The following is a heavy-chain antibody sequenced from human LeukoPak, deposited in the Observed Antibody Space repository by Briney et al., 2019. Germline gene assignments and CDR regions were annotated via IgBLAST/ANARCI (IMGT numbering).Heavy chain of an antibody. Sequence: SQTLSLTCSVSGGSISSGYYWGWIRQPPGKGLEWIGSIYHRGSTYYNSSLKSLVTISVDTSKNQFSLKLSAVTAADTAVYYCARTNYGADFDYWGQGTLVSVSS. CDR3: ARTNYGADFDY. D-gene: IGHD4-17*01. J-gene: IGHJ4*02. CDR1: GGSISSGYY. CDR2: IYHRGST. V-gene: IGHV4-38-2*02.